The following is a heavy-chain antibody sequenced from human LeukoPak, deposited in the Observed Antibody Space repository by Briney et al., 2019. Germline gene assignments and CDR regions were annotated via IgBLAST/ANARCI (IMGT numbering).Heavy chain of an antibody. CDR3: AHSSGYYGK. CDR1: GFTFTNYA. J-gene: IGHJ4*02. Sequence: GGSLRLSCVASGFTFTNYAMSWLRQAPGKGLEWVSAIRGSGDDTYYADSVKGRFTISRDNSKNTVYLQMNSLRADDTAVYYCAHSSGYYGKWVQGTLVTVSS. CDR2: IRGSGDDT. V-gene: IGHV3-23*01. D-gene: IGHD3-22*01.